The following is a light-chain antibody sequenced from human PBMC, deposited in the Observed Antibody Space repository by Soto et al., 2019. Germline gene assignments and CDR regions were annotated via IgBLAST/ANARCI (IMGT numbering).Light chain of an antibody. J-gene: IGKJ1*01. CDR3: RQYGNTRGT. CDR1: QRLSGNY. Sequence: EILLTQSLCTLSLSRDQRAPLPSGASQRLSGNYFAGCQQKPGQAPRILIYGASNRATGIPERFSGSGSGTEFTLTISRLEPEDFAVDYCRQYGNTRGTFGQGTKVDIK. V-gene: IGKV3-20*01. CDR2: GAS.